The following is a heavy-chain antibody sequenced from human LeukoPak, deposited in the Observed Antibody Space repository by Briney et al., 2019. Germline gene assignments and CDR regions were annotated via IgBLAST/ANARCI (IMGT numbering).Heavy chain of an antibody. Sequence: GGSLRLSCAASGFTFSSYGMRWVRQAPGKGLEWVSAISGSGGSTYYADSVKGRFTISRDDSKNTLYLQMNSLRAEDTAVYYCAKVLFYYGSEDYWGQGTLVTVSS. CDR2: ISGSGGST. J-gene: IGHJ4*02. CDR3: AKVLFYYGSEDY. D-gene: IGHD3-10*01. V-gene: IGHV3-23*01. CDR1: GFTFSSYG.